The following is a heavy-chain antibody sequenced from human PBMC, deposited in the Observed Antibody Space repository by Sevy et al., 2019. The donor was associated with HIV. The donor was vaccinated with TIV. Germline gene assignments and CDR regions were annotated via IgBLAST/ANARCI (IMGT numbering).Heavy chain of an antibody. Sequence: VKVSCKASGYTFTGYYMHWVRQAPGQGLEWMGWINPNSGGTNYAQKFQGWVTMTRDTSISTAYMELSRLRSDETAVYYCARGSDCSSTSCRTPYYYYYYMDVWGKGTTVTVSS. CDR1: GYTFTGYY. J-gene: IGHJ6*03. CDR3: ARGSDCSSTSCRTPYYYYYYMDV. D-gene: IGHD2-2*01. CDR2: INPNSGGT. V-gene: IGHV1-2*04.